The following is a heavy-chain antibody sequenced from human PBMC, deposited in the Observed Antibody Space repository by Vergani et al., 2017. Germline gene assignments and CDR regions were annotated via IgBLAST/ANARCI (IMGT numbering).Heavy chain of an antibody. J-gene: IGHJ5*02. D-gene: IGHD4-17*01. V-gene: IGHV2-26*01. CDR1: GFSLSNARMG. Sequence: QVTLKESGPVLVKPTETLTLTCTVSGFSLSNARMGVSWIRQPPGKALEWLAHIFSNDEKSYSTALKSRLTISKDTSKSQVVLTITNMYPVDTATYYCARSDDYGDYGPLNWFDPWGQGTLVTVSS. CDR2: IFSNDEK. CDR3: ARSDDYGDYGPLNWFDP.